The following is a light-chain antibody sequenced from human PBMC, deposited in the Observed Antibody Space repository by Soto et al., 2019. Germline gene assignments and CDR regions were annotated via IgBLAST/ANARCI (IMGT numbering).Light chain of an antibody. V-gene: IGKV3-11*01. CDR1: QSVSSY. Sequence: EIVLTQSPATLSLSPGERATLSCRASQSVSSYLAWYQQKPGQAPRLLIYDASNRATGIPARFSGSGSGTDFTLTISSLEPAVFAGYYCQQRSNGLTFGGGTKVEIK. CDR3: QQRSNGLT. J-gene: IGKJ4*01. CDR2: DAS.